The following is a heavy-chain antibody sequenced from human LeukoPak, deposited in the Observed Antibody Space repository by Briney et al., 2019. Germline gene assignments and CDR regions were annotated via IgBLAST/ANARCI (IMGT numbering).Heavy chain of an antibody. J-gene: IGHJ4*02. Sequence: PGGSLRLSCAASGFTFSSYGMHWVRQAPGKGLEWVAVISYDGSNKYYADSVKGRFTISRDNSKNTLYLQMNSLRAEDTAVYYCAKFPLEENYGDYYFDYWGQGTLVTVSS. CDR1: GFTFSSYG. CDR3: AKFPLEENYGDYYFDY. D-gene: IGHD4-17*01. CDR2: ISYDGSNK. V-gene: IGHV3-30*18.